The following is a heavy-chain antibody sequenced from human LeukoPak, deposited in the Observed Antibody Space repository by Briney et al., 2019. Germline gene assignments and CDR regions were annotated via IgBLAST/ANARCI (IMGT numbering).Heavy chain of an antibody. CDR2: IYYSGST. Sequence: SQTLSLTCTVSGGSISSGDYYWSWIRQPPGKGLEWIGYIYYSGSTYYNPSLKSRVTISVDTSKNQFSLKVRSVTAADTAVYYCARDHHYARVVDVWGQGTTVTVSS. J-gene: IGHJ6*02. CDR1: GGSISSGDYY. V-gene: IGHV4-30-4*01. D-gene: IGHD3-22*01. CDR3: ARDHHYARVVDV.